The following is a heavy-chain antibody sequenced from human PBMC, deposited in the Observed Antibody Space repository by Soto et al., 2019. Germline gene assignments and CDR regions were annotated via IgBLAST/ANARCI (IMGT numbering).Heavy chain of an antibody. V-gene: IGHV1-2*02. CDR3: ARVMITFGGIVDKYYFDY. Sequence: ASVKVSCKASGYTFTGYYMHWVRQAPGQGLEWMGWINPNSGDTNYAQKFQGRVTMTRDTSTTTASVELSRLRSDDTAMYYCARVMITFGGIVDKYYFDYWGQGTQVTVSS. CDR2: INPNSGDT. D-gene: IGHD3-16*02. J-gene: IGHJ4*02. CDR1: GYTFTGYY.